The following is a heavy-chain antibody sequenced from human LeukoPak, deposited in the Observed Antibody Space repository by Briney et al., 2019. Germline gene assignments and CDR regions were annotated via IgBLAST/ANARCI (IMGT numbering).Heavy chain of an antibody. J-gene: IGHJ6*03. CDR2: IYTSGST. Sequence: PSETLSLTCTVSGYSITSGYYWGWIRQPPGKGLEWIGRIYTSGSTNYNPSLKSRVTISVDTSKNQFSLKLSSVTAADTAVYYCARLGYDILTGWYYMDVWGKGTTVTISS. CDR1: GYSITSGYY. D-gene: IGHD3-9*01. CDR3: ARLGYDILTGWYYMDV. V-gene: IGHV4-38-2*02.